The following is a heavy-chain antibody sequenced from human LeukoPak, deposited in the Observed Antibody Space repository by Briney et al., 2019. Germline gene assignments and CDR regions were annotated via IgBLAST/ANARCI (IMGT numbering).Heavy chain of an antibody. V-gene: IGHV4-4*07. CDR3: ARDRGYDFWSGYFAATTDAFDI. D-gene: IGHD3-3*01. Sequence: SETLSLTCTVSGGSISSYYWSWIRQPAGKGLEWIGRIYTSGSTNYNPSLKSRVTMSVDTSKNQFSLKLSSVTAADTAVYYCARDRGYDFWSGYFAATTDAFDIWGQGTMVTVSS. J-gene: IGHJ3*02. CDR2: IYTSGST. CDR1: GGSISSYY.